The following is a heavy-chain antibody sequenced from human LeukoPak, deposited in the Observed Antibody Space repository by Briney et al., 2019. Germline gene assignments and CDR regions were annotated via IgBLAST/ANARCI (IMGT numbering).Heavy chain of an antibody. J-gene: IGHJ6*03. Sequence: GGSLRLSCAASGFTFSNYAMNWVRQAPGKGLEWVSAISASGGRTYYADSVKGRFTISRDNSKNTLYLQMNSLRAEDTAVYYCARSPGGELGPHYYYYMDVWGKGTTVTISS. V-gene: IGHV3-23*01. D-gene: IGHD1-26*01. CDR2: ISASGGRT. CDR1: GFTFSNYA. CDR3: ARSPGGELGPHYYYYMDV.